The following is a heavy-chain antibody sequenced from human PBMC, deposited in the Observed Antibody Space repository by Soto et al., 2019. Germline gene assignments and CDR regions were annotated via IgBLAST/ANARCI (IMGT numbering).Heavy chain of an antibody. CDR2: IYYSGST. V-gene: IGHV4-39*01. J-gene: IGHJ4*02. Sequence: SETLSLTCTVSGGSISSSSYYWGWIRQPPGKGLEWIGSIYYSGSTYYNPSLKSRVTISVDTSKNQFSLKLSSVTAADTAVYYCARQHFITGTTLPDYWGQGTLVTVSS. CDR3: ARQHFITGTTLPDY. D-gene: IGHD1-7*01. CDR1: GGSISSSSYY.